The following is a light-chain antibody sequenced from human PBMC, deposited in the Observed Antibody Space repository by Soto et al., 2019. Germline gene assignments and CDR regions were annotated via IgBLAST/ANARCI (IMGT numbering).Light chain of an antibody. CDR3: QQYGSSPPT. CDR1: QSVSSSY. V-gene: IGKV3-20*01. CDR2: GAS. Sequence: EIVLTQSPGTLSLSPGERATLSCRASQSVSSSYLAWYQQKPGQAPRLLIYGASSRATGIPDRFSVSGSGTDFTLTISRLEPEDFAVYYCQQYGSSPPTFGQGTKVEIK. J-gene: IGKJ1*01.